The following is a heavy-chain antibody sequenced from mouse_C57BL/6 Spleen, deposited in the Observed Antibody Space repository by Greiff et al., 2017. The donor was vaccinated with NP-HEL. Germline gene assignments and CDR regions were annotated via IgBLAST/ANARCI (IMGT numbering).Heavy chain of an antibody. CDR3: APYRPYFDY. CDR1: GYTFTDYN. CDR2: INPNNGGT. J-gene: IGHJ2*01. Sequence: EVQLQESGPELVKPGASVKMSCKASGYTFTDYNMHWVKQSHGKSLEWIGYINPNNGGTSYNQKFKGKATLTVNKSSSTAYMELRSLTSEDSAVYYCAPYRPYFDYWGQGTTLTVSS. D-gene: IGHD2-14*01. V-gene: IGHV1-22*01.